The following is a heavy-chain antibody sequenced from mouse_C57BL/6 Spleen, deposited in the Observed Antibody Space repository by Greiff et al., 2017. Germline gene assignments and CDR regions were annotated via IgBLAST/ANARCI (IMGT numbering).Heavy chain of an antibody. J-gene: IGHJ2*01. V-gene: IGHV1-80*01. Sequence: QVQLQQSGAELVKPGASVKISCKASGYAFSGYWMNWVKQRPGKGLEWIGQIYPGDGDTNYNGKFKGKATLTADKSSSTAYMQLSSLASEDSAVYFCSRGSRFDYWCQGTTLTVSS. CDR3: SRGSRFDY. CDR1: GYAFSGYW. CDR2: IYPGDGDT.